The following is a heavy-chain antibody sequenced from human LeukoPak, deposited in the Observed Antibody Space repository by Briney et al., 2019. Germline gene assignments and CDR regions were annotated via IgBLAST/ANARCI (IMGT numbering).Heavy chain of an antibody. V-gene: IGHV3-33*01. J-gene: IGHJ4*02. CDR2: IWYDGSKT. Sequence: PGRSLRLSCAASGFIFSTYGMHWVRQAPGKGLEWVAFIWYDGSKTYYADSVKGRFTIPRDNPKNTLYLQVNSLRPEDTAVYYCARQAYSSGYYFPFDDWGQGTLVTVSS. D-gene: IGHD3-22*01. CDR3: ARQAYSSGYYFPFDD. CDR1: GFIFSTYG.